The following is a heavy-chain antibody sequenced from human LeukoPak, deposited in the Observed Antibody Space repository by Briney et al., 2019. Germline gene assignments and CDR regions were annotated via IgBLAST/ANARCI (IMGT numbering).Heavy chain of an antibody. CDR1: GSTFNRFA. D-gene: IGHD3-10*01. CDR2: ISYDGSDK. V-gene: IGHV3-30*18. J-gene: IGHJ6*02. Sequence: GRPLRLSCAASGSTFNRFAMHWVRQAPGKGLEWVAVISYDGSDKYYADSVKGRFTISRDNSKNTLYLQMNSLRVEDTAVFYCAQGGSEIYYYYHGMDVWGQGTTVTVSS. CDR3: AQGGSEIYYYYHGMDV.